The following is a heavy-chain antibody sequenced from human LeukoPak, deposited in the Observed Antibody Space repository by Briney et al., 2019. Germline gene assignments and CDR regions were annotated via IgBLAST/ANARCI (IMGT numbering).Heavy chain of an antibody. CDR3: ARSGSFYRTFDY. Sequence: GGSLRLSCATSGFTFNNYNMNWVRQGPGKGLEWVAYIGSTTSTIYYAGSVKGRFTISRDNAKNSLYLQMNSLRDKDTAVYFCARSGSFYRTFDYWGQGSLVTVSS. CDR1: GFTFNNYN. J-gene: IGHJ4*02. D-gene: IGHD1-26*01. V-gene: IGHV3-48*02. CDR2: IGSTTSTI.